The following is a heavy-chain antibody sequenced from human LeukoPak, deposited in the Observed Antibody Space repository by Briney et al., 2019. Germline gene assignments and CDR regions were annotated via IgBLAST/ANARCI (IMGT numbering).Heavy chain of an antibody. CDR3: ARLSAYYYGSFFYYYMDV. D-gene: IGHD3-10*01. J-gene: IGHJ6*03. V-gene: IGHV3-20*04. Sequence: GGSLRLSCAASGFIFDDYGMNWVRQAPGKGLEWVSGINWNGGGTGYADSVKGRFTISRDNAKNSVYLHMNSLRAEDTALYYCARLSAYYYGSFFYYYMDVWGKGTTVTVSS. CDR1: GFIFDDYG. CDR2: INWNGGGT.